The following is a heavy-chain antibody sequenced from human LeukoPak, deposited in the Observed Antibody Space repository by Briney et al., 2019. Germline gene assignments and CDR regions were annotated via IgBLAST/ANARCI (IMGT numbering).Heavy chain of an antibody. CDR3: TWHPGSRLELPLG. CDR1: GFTFSGSA. D-gene: IGHD1-7*01. J-gene: IGHJ4*02. Sequence: GGSLRLSCAASGFTFSGSAMPWVRQASGKGLEWVGRIRSKANSYATAYAASVKGRFTISRDDSKNTAYLQMNSLKTEDTAVYYCTWHPGSRLELPLGWGQGTLVTVSS. CDR2: IRSKANSYAT. V-gene: IGHV3-73*01.